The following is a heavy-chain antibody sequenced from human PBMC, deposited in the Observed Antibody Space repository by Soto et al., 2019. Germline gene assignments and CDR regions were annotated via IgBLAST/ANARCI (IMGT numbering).Heavy chain of an antibody. D-gene: IGHD2-21*01. J-gene: IGHJ5*01. CDR1: EFTFETYA. CDR3: AKDLFSRRSPPS. CDR2: ISWNCGSI. Sequence: GGPLKLSCAYFEFTFETYAMPWVRQVPGKGLEWCSGISWNCGSIGYADSGKGRFTISRDNAKNSLYLQMNSLRAEDTALYFCAKDLFSRRSPPSWGHGTLVTVSS. V-gene: IGHV3-9*01.